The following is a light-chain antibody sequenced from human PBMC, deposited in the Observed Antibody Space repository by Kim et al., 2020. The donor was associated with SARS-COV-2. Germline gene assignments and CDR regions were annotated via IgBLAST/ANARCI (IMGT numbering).Light chain of an antibody. Sequence: PGKTGRVSFGGNSVERRGLHWYQQKSGQAPVLVMYYDSDRPSGIPERFSGSNSGNTATLTISRVEAGDEADYFCQVWDSSSDHRVVFGGGTQLTVL. CDR1: SVERRG. J-gene: IGLJ2*01. V-gene: IGLV3-21*01. CDR2: YDS. CDR3: QVWDSSSDHRVV.